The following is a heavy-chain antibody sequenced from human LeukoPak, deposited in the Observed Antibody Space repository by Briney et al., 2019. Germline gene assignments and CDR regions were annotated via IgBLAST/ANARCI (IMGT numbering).Heavy chain of an antibody. CDR2: ISSSDGTI. D-gene: IGHD1-26*01. CDR3: ARSMIVGATRSGYFNS. Sequence: GGSLRLSCAASGLTFSSYEMNWVRQAPGKGLEWISYISSSDGTIYYADSVKGRFTISRDNAKNSLFLQMNSLRAEDTAVYFCARSMIVGATRSGYFNSWGQGTLVTVSS. J-gene: IGHJ4*02. V-gene: IGHV3-48*03. CDR1: GLTFSSYE.